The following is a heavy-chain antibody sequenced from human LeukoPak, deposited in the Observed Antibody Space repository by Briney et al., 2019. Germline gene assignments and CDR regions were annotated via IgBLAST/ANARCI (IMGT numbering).Heavy chain of an antibody. CDR1: GYTSPTYD. J-gene: IGHJ5*02. V-gene: IGHV1-8*01. Sequence: ASVKVSCKASGYTSPTYDINWVRQAAGQGLEWMGWMNLKSGNTDCAQKFQGRVSMTRDTSISTAYMELSRLRSEDTALYYCARGRVDEQRGAGSCYHLDPWGQGTLVTVSS. CDR2: MNLKSGNT. CDR3: ARGRVDEQRGAGSCYHLDP. D-gene: IGHD2-15*01.